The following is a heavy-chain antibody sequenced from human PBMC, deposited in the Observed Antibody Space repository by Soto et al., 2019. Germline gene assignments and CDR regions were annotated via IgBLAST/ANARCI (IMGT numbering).Heavy chain of an antibody. D-gene: IGHD5-18*01. CDR1: GGTFSSYA. CDR3: ARDSGDTAMVSYYYGMDV. V-gene: IGHV1-69*12. CDR2: IIPIFGTA. Sequence: QVQLVQSGAEVKKPGSSVKVSCKASGGTFSSYAISWVRQAPGQGLEWMGGIIPIFGTANYAQKFQGRVTITADEYTSTAYTELSSLRSEDTAVYYCARDSGDTAMVSYYYGMDVWGQGTTVTVSS. J-gene: IGHJ6*02.